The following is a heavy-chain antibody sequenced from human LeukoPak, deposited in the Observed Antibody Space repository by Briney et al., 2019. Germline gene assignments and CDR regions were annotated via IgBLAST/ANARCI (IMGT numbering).Heavy chain of an antibody. CDR2: TNPNSGNR. J-gene: IGHJ4*02. V-gene: IGHV1-8*01. Sequence: ASVKVSCKASGYTFTRYDINWVRQATGQGLEWMGWTNPNSGNRGYAQTFQGRVTMTTNPSISTAYMELSSLRSEDTAVYYCARANGDYDYWGQGTLVTVSS. CDR3: ARANGDYDY. CDR1: GYTFTRYD. D-gene: IGHD4-17*01.